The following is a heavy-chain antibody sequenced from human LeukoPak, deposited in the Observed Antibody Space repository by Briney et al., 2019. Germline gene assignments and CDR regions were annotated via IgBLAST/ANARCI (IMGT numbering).Heavy chain of an antibody. CDR1: GFTFSSYN. D-gene: IGHD1-14*01. Sequence: GGSLRLSCAASGFTFSSYNMNWVRQAPGMGLEWVSFISSSSTIYYADSVKGRFTISRDNAKNSLYLQMNSLRAEDTAVYYCARDTGPLDYWGQGTLLTVSS. CDR2: ISSSSTI. CDR3: ARDTGPLDY. V-gene: IGHV3-48*04. J-gene: IGHJ4*02.